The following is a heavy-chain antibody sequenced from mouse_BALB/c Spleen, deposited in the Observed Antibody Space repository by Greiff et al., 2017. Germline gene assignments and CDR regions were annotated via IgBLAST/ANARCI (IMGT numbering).Heavy chain of an antibody. CDR1: GYTFTSYW. J-gene: IGHJ1*01. Sequence: VQLQQPGAELVKPGASVKLSCKASGYTFTSYWMHWVKQRPGQGLEWIGEINPSNGRTNYNEKFKSKATLTVDKSSSTAYMQLSSLTSEDSAVYDCARRGGSYWYFDVWGAGTTVTVSS. D-gene: IGHD1-1*01. CDR3: ARRGGSYWYFDV. V-gene: IGHV1S81*02. CDR2: INPSNGRT.